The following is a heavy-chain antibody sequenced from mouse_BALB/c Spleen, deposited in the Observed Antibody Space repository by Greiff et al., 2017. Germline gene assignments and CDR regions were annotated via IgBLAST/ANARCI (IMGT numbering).Heavy chain of an antibody. J-gene: IGHJ3*01. Sequence: VQLKESGPGLVKPSQSLSLTCTVTGYSITSDYAWYWIRQFPGNKLEWMGYISYSGSTSYNPSLKSRISITRYTSKNQFFLQFNSVTTEDTATYYCARRGYGNLAWFAYWGQGTLVTVSA. CDR2: ISYSGST. CDR3: ARRGYGNLAWFAY. V-gene: IGHV3-2*02. CDR1: GYSITSDYA. D-gene: IGHD2-10*02.